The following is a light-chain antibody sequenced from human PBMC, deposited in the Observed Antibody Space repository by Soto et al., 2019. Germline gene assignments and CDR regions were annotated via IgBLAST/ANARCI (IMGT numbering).Light chain of an antibody. V-gene: IGKV1D-12*01. J-gene: IGKJ4*01. CDR1: QGIRSC. CDR2: AAS. CDR3: PHTNSFPLT. Sequence: DIPMPPSPSSVSASVGYRVTITCRASQGIRSCLAWYQQKPGKAPKLLIYAASSLHSGVPSRFSGSGSATAINLTTSALQPEGFDTYYCPHTNSFPLTFGGGPKVEIK.